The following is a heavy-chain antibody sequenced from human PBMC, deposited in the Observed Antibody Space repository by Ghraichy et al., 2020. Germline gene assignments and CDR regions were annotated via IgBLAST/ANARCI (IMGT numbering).Heavy chain of an antibody. CDR2: IRYDGSNK. J-gene: IGHJ4*02. Sequence: GSLRLSCAASGFTFSSYGMHWVRQAPGKGLEWVAFIRYDGSNKYYADSVKGRFTISRDNSKNTLYLQMNSLRAEDTAVYYCAKDSGLYYYDSSGYFDYWGQGTLVTVSS. D-gene: IGHD3-22*01. CDR1: GFTFSSYG. CDR3: AKDSGLYYYDSSGYFDY. V-gene: IGHV3-30*02.